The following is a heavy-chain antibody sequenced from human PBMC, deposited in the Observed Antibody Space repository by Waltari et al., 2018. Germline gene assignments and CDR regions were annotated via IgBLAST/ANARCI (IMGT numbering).Heavy chain of an antibody. Sequence: QVQLVQSGAEVKKPGASVKVSCKASGYTFTGYYMHWVRQAPGQGLEWMGRINPNSGGTNYAQKFQGRVTMTRDTSISTAYMELSRLRSDDTAVYYCARVGLRINSSWYSPKYFQHWGQGTLVTVSS. CDR3: ARVGLRINSSWYSPKYFQH. V-gene: IGHV1-2*06. D-gene: IGHD6-13*01. J-gene: IGHJ1*01. CDR2: INPNSGGT. CDR1: GYTFTGYY.